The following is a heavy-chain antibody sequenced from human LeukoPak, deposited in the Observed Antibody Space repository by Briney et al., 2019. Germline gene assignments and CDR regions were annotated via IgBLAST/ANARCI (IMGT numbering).Heavy chain of an antibody. Sequence: PSETLSLTCAVSGGSISSGGYSWGWIRQPPGKGLEWIGYICHSGSTYYNPSLKSRVTISVDRSKNQFSLKLSSVTAADTAVYYCARGKPTTLAYCGGDCYSLDAFDIWGQGTMVTVSS. J-gene: IGHJ3*02. CDR2: ICHSGST. CDR1: GGSISSGGYS. V-gene: IGHV4-30-2*01. CDR3: ARGKPTTLAYCGGDCYSLDAFDI. D-gene: IGHD2-21*02.